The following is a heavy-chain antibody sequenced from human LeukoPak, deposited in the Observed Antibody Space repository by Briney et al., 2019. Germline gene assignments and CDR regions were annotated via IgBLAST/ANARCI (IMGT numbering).Heavy chain of an antibody. CDR2: ISAGGANT. J-gene: IGHJ4*02. CDR1: GFTFSSYA. CDR3: AKGSRPRGSGSGNVDY. D-gene: IGHD3-10*01. V-gene: IGHV3-23*01. Sequence: SGGSLRLSCAASGFTFSSYAMNWVRQAPGKGLEWVSTISAGGANTYYADSVKGRITISRDNSKSTLSLQMNSLRVEDTAIYYCAKGSRPRGSGSGNVDYWGQGTLVTVSS.